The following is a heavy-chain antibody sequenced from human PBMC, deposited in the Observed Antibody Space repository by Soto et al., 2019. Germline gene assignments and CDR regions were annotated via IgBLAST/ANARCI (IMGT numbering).Heavy chain of an antibody. D-gene: IGHD6-19*01. V-gene: IGHV1-3*01. CDR1: GYTFTGYA. J-gene: IGHJ4*02. Sequence: ASVKVSCQASGYTFTGYAMHWVRQAPGQRLEWMGWINAGNGNTKYSQKFQGRVTITRDTSASTAYMELSSLRSEDTAVYYCARAVAVAADFDYWGQGTLVTVSS. CDR2: INAGNGNT. CDR3: ARAVAVAADFDY.